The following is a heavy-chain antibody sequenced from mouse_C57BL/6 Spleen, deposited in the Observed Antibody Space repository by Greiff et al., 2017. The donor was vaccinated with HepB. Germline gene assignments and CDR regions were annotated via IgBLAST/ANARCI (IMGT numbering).Heavy chain of an antibody. CDR1: GYTFTSYW. D-gene: IGHD3-2*02. V-gene: IGHV1-69*01. Sequence: QVQLQQPGAELVMPGASVKLSCKASGYTFTSYWMHWVKQRPGQGLEWIGEIDPSDSYTNYNQKFKGKSTLTVDKSSSTAYMQLSSLTSEDSAVYYCARGSSGYQGYWGQGTTLTVSS. CDR3: ARGSSGYQGY. J-gene: IGHJ2*01. CDR2: IDPSDSYT.